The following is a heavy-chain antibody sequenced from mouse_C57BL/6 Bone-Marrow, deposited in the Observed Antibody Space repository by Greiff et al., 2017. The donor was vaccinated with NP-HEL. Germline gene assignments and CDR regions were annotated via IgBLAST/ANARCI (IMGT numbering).Heavy chain of an antibody. J-gene: IGHJ3*01. D-gene: IGHD1-1*01. CDR1: GYTFTSYG. V-gene: IGHV1-81*01. Sequence: QVQLKQSGAELARPGASVKLSCKASGYTFTSYGISWVKQRTGQGLEWIGEIYPRSGNTYYNEKFKGKATLTADKSSSTAYMELRSLTSEDSAVYFCAYYYGSRGFAYWGQGTLVTVSA. CDR2: IYPRSGNT. CDR3: AYYYGSRGFAY.